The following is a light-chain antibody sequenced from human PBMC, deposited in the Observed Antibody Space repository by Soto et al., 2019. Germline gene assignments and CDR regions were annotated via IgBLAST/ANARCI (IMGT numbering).Light chain of an antibody. CDR1: QSVLFNSNNKNY. V-gene: IGKV4-1*01. Sequence: DIVMTQSPDSLAVSLGERATINCKSSQSVLFNSNNKNYLAWYQQKPGQPPKLLIYWASTRESGVPDRFSGSGSGTDFPLTISSLQAEDVAIYYCQQCYSTPQTFGQGTTVEIK. CDR3: QQCYSTPQT. J-gene: IGKJ1*01. CDR2: WAS.